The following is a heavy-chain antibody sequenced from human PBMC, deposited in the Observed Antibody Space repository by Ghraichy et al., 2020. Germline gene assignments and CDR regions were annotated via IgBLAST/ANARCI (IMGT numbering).Heavy chain of an antibody. CDR1: GFTFSSYA. J-gene: IGHJ3*02. Sequence: GSLRLSCAASGFTFSSYAMSWVRQAPGKGLEWVSAISGSGGSTYYADSVKGRFTISRDNSKNTLYLQMNSLRAEDTAVYYCAKDPTYYYGSGSYGDAFDIWGQGTMVTVSS. CDR3: AKDPTYYYGSGSYGDAFDI. D-gene: IGHD3-10*01. V-gene: IGHV3-23*01. CDR2: ISGSGGST.